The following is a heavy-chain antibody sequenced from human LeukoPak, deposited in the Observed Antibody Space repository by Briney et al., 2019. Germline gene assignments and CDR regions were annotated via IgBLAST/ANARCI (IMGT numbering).Heavy chain of an antibody. D-gene: IGHD3-16*02. V-gene: IGHV1-8*01. CDR1: GYTFTSYD. J-gene: IGHJ3*02. Sequence: ASVKVSCKASGYTFTSYDINWVRQAPGQGLEWMGWMKLNSGNTGYAQKFQGRVTMTRNTSISTAYMELSSLRFEDTAVYYCARPQLYDYVWGSYRSSFAFDIWGQGTMVTVSS. CDR2: MKLNSGNT. CDR3: ARPQLYDYVWGSYRSSFAFDI.